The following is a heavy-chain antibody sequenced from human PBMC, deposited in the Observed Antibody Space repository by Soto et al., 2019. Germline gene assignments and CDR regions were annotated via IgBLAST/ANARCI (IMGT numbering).Heavy chain of an antibody. D-gene: IGHD3-16*01. V-gene: IGHV4-59*01. CDR2: IYYSGST. Sequence: SETLSLTCTVSGGSISSYYWSWIRQPPGKGLEWIGYIYYSGSTNYNPSLKSRVTISVDTSKNQFSLKLSSVTAADTVVYYCARSDPDASVGYWGQGTLVTVSS. J-gene: IGHJ4*02. CDR1: GGSISSYY. CDR3: ARSDPDASVGY.